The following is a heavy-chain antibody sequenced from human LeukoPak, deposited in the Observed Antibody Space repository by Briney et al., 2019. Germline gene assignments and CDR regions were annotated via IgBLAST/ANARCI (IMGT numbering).Heavy chain of an antibody. CDR1: GGSISSGDYP. CDR3: AGSDSGYDHYFDY. V-gene: IGHV4-30-2*05. D-gene: IGHD5-12*01. J-gene: IGHJ4*02. CDR2: IFHTGHT. Sequence: PSQTLSLTGAVSGGSISSGDYPWRWIRQRPGKGLEWIGYIFHTGHTSYNPSLKSRVTISVATSKNQFSLKLSSVTAADTPVYYCAGSDSGYDHYFDYWGQGTLVTVSS.